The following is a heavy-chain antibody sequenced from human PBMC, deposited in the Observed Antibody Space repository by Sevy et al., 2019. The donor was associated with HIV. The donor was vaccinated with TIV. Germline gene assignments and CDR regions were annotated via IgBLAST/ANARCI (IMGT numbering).Heavy chain of an antibody. CDR3: ARNGGAYDTGFDP. CDR1: GFTFSSYW. D-gene: IGHD3-22*01. J-gene: IGHJ5*02. V-gene: IGHV3-7*01. CDR2: MKQDGSEK. Sequence: GGSLRLSCAASGFTFSSYWMSWVRQAPGKGLEWVATMKQDGSEKYYVDSVKGRFTISRDNARNSLYLQINSLRVEDTAVYYCARNGGAYDTGFDPWGQGTLVTVSS.